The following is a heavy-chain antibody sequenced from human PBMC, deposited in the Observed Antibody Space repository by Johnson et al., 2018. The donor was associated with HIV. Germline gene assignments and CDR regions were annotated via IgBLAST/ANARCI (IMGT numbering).Heavy chain of an antibody. Sequence: QVQLVESGGGVVQPGRSLRLSCSASGFTFISYAMHWVRQAPGKGLAWVAVISYDGSNKYYADSVKGRFTISRDNSKNTLYVQMNSLRDEDTAVYYCAMECMGGFDIWGQGTMVTVSS. CDR2: ISYDGSNK. D-gene: IGHD3-3*01. CDR3: AMECMGGFDI. CDR1: GFTFISYA. V-gene: IGHV3-30-3*01. J-gene: IGHJ3*02.